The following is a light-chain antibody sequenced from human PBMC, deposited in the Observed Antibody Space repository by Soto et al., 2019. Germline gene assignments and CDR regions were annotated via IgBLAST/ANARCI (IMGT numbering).Light chain of an antibody. J-gene: IGKJ1*01. CDR3: QQYGSART. CDR1: QSVSSSY. Sequence: EIVLTQSPGTLSLSPGERATLSCRASQSVSSSYLAWYQQKPGQAPRLLIYGASSRATGIPDRFSGSGSGRDFTLTISRLEPEDFAVYYCQQYGSARTFGQGPKVESK. CDR2: GAS. V-gene: IGKV3-20*01.